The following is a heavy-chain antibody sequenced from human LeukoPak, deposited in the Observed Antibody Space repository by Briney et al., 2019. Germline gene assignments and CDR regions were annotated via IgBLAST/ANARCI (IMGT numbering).Heavy chain of an antibody. Sequence: GESLRLSCAASGLTFSSYAMSWDRQAPGKGLEWVSTITGSGGSTYYADSVKGRFTISRDNSKDTLDLQMNSLRAEDTAVYYCAKYLRCLDYWGQGTLVTVSS. J-gene: IGHJ4*02. CDR1: GLTFSSYA. CDR3: AKYLRCLDY. D-gene: IGHD5-24*01. CDR2: ITGSGGST. V-gene: IGHV3-23*01.